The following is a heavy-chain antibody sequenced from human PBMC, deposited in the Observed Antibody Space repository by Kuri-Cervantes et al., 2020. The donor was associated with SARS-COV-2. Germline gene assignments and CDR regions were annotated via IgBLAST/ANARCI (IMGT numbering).Heavy chain of an antibody. Sequence: GESLKISCAASGFTFSNAWMSWVRQAPGKGLEWVSLISWDGGSTYYADSVKGRFTISRDNSKNSLYLQMNSLRAEDTALYYCAKDSNYYGSGSYLDYWGQGTLVTVSS. V-gene: IGHV3-43D*03. D-gene: IGHD3-10*01. CDR3: AKDSNYYGSGSYLDY. J-gene: IGHJ4*02. CDR2: ISWDGGST. CDR1: GFTFSNAW.